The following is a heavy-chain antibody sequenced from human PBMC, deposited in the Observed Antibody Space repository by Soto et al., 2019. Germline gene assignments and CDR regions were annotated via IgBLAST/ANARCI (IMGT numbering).Heavy chain of an antibody. V-gene: IGHV4-59*01. CDR1: GGSISSYY. D-gene: IGHD1-26*01. J-gene: IGHJ3*02. CDR2: IYKSGTT. Sequence: QVQLQESGPGLVKPSETLSLTCTVPGGSISSYYWTWIRQPPGKGLEWIGYIYKSGTTNYNPSLKSRVTISVDTSKNQFSLKLSSVTAADTAVYYCARSTWGYAFDIWDQGTMVTVSS. CDR3: ARSTWGYAFDI.